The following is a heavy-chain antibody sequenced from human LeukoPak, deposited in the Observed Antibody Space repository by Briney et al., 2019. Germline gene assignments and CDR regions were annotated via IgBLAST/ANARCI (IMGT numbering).Heavy chain of an antibody. D-gene: IGHD2-21*02. J-gene: IGHJ4*02. CDR2: ISYDGSNK. CDR3: AKDGEGGDCCEYYFDY. CDR1: GFTFSSYG. Sequence: PGRSLRLSCAASGFTFSSYGMHWVRQAPGKGLEWVAVISYDGSNKYYADSVKGRFTISRDNSKNTLYLQMNSLRAEDTAVYYCAKDGEGGDCCEYYFDYWGQGTLVTVSS. V-gene: IGHV3-30*18.